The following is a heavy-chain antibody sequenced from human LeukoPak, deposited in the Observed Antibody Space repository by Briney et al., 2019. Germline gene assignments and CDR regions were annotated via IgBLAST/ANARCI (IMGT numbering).Heavy chain of an antibody. CDR1: GGTVISYA. CDR2: IIPIFGTA. D-gene: IGHD3-22*01. Sequence: GSSVKVSCKASGGTVISYAMSWGRQAPGQGLEWMGGIIPIFGTANYAQKFQGRVTITADESTSTAYMELSSLRSEDTAAYYCARSVYDSSGYYPFDYWGQGTLVTVSS. V-gene: IGHV1-69*13. CDR3: ARSVYDSSGYYPFDY. J-gene: IGHJ4*02.